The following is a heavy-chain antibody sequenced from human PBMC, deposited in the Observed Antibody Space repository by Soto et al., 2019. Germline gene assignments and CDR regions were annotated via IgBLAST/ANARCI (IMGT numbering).Heavy chain of an antibody. D-gene: IGHD1-1*01. J-gene: IGHJ4*02. CDR3: ARDWNGCDY. V-gene: IGHV3-33*01. CDR2: IWYDGSNK. Sequence: QVHLVESGGGVVQPGRSLRLSCVASGFTFSSYGMHWVRQAPGKGLEWVAVIWYDGSNKYYADSVKGRFTISRDNSKNTPYLQMNSLRAEDTSVYYCARDWNGCDYWGPGTLVTVSS. CDR1: GFTFSSYG.